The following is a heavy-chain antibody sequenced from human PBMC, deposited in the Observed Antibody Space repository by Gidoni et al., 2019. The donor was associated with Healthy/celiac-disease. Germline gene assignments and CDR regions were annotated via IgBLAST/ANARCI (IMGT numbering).Heavy chain of an antibody. J-gene: IGHJ4*02. V-gene: IGHV3-23*01. D-gene: IGHD3-10*01. CDR2: ISGSGGST. Sequence: EVQLLESGGGLVQPGGSLRLSCPASGFTFSRYAMSWVRQAPGQGLEWVSAISGSGGSTYYADSVKGRFTISRDNSKNTLYLQMNSLRAEDTAVYYCAKGEGNYYGSGSYYNPADYWGQGTLVTVSS. CDR3: AKGEGNYYGSGSYYNPADY. CDR1: GFTFSRYA.